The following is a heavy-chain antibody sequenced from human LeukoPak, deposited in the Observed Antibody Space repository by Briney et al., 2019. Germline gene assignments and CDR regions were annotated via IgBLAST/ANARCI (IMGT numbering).Heavy chain of an antibody. D-gene: IGHD3-22*01. J-gene: IGHJ4*02. V-gene: IGHV1-3*03. CDR1: GYTFTSYA. CDR3: ARGRHYYDSSGPPYYFDY. CDR2: INAGNGNT. Sequence: ASVKVSCKASGYTFTSYAMHWVRQAPGQRLEWMGWINAGNGNTKYSQEFQGRVTITRDTSASTAYMELSSLRSEDMAVYYCARGRHYYDSSGPPYYFDYWGQGTLVTVSS.